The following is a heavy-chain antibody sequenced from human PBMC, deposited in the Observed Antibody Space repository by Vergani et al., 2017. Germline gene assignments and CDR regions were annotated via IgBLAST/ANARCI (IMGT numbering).Heavy chain of an antibody. CDR3: ARGARLTQYYYGSGSNKGGYYYGMDV. D-gene: IGHD3-10*01. Sequence: QVQLQQWGAGLLKPSETLSLTCAVYGGSFSGYYWSWIRQPPGKGLEWIGEINHSGSTNYNPSLTSRVTISVDTSKNQFSLKLSSVTAADTAVYYCARGARLTQYYYGSGSNKGGYYYGMDVWGQGTTVTVSS. J-gene: IGHJ6*02. CDR1: GGSFSGYY. V-gene: IGHV4-34*01. CDR2: INHSGST.